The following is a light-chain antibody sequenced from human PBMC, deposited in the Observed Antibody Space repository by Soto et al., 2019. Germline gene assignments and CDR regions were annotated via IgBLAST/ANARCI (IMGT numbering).Light chain of an antibody. Sequence: QSVLTQPPSVSGAPGQRVTISCTGSSSNIGAGYDVHWYQQLPGTAPKLLISANTNRPSGVPDRFSGSKSGTSASLAITGLQAEYEADYYCQSYDRSLSGSRVFGTGTKLTVL. V-gene: IGLV1-40*01. CDR1: SSNIGAGYD. CDR3: QSYDRSLSGSRV. CDR2: ANT. J-gene: IGLJ1*01.